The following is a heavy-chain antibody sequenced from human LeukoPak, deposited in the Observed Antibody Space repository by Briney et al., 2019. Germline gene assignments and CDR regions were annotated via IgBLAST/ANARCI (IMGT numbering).Heavy chain of an antibody. CDR2: IFYSGNT. Sequence: SETLSLTCTVSGGPISSSSYYWGWIRQPPGKGLEWIASIFYSGNTFYNPSLKSRVTISVDTSKNQFSLKLSSVTAADTAVYYCASSKTNGDSSGWYAWFDPWGQGTLVTVSS. J-gene: IGHJ5*02. V-gene: IGHV4-39*07. CDR3: ASSKTNGDSSGWYAWFDP. CDR1: GGPISSSSYY. D-gene: IGHD6-19*01.